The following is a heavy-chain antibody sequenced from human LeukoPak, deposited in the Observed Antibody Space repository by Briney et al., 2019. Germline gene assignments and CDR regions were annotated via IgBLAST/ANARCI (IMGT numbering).Heavy chain of an antibody. CDR1: GGSISSSSYY. CDR2: IYYSGST. J-gene: IGHJ4*02. CDR3: ARDSGGWYARVDY. D-gene: IGHD6-19*01. V-gene: IGHV4-39*07. Sequence: SETLSLTCTVSGGSISSSSYYWGWIRQPPGKGLEWIGSIYYSGSTYYNPSLKSRVTISVDTSKNQFSLKLSSVTAADTAVYYCARDSGGWYARVDYWGQGTLVTVSS.